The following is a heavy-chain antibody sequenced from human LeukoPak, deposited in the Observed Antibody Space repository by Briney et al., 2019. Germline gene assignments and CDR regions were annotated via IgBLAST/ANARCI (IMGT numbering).Heavy chain of an antibody. J-gene: IGHJ3*02. CDR1: GFTFSSYA. V-gene: IGHV3-33*08. CDR2: IWYDGSNK. Sequence: GGSLRLSCAASGFTFSSYAMNSVRQAPGKGLEWVAVIWYDGSNKYYADSVKGRFTISRDNSKNTLYLQMNSLRAEDTAVYYCARDPSITMIVGDAFDIWGQGTMVTVSS. D-gene: IGHD3-22*01. CDR3: ARDPSITMIVGDAFDI.